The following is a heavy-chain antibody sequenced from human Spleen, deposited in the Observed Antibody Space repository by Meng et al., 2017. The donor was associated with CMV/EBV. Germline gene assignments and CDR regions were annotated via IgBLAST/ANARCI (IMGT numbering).Heavy chain of an antibody. V-gene: IGHV3-23*01. Sequence: GGSLRLSCAVSRFTFSNFAMSWVRQAPGKGLEWVSAITATSGSTYHADSVKGRFTMSRDNSKNTLYLQMNSLRAEDTAVYYCATDRGYFQHWGQGTLVTVSS. CDR2: ITATSGST. CDR3: ATDRGYFQH. J-gene: IGHJ1*01. CDR1: RFTFSNFA.